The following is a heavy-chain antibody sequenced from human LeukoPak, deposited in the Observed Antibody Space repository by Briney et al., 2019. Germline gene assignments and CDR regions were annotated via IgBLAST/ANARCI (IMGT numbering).Heavy chain of an antibody. D-gene: IGHD6-19*01. J-gene: IGHJ4*02. CDR1: GFTFSSYE. V-gene: IGHV3-48*03. CDR2: ISSSGSTI. Sequence: PGGSLRLSCAASGFTFSSYEMNWVRQARGKGLEWVSYISSSGSTIYYADSGKGRFTISRENAKNSLYLQMNSLRAEDTAVYYCARDKPLVVAVAFDYWGQGILVTVSS. CDR3: ARDKPLVVAVAFDY.